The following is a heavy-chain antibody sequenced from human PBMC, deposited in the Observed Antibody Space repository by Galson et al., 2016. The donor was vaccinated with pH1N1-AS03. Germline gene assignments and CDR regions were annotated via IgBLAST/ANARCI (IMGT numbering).Heavy chain of an antibody. CDR1: VGSFSGYY. Sequence: LSLTCAVYVGSFSGYYWSWIRQPPGQGLEWIGEINHSGNTNYNPSLKSRVTISVDTSKNQFSLRLTSVTAADTAVYYCARAYGYGDYGIDYWGQATPVTFSS. CDR3: ARAYGYGDYGIDY. D-gene: IGHD4-17*01. V-gene: IGHV4-34*01. J-gene: IGHJ4*02. CDR2: INHSGNT.